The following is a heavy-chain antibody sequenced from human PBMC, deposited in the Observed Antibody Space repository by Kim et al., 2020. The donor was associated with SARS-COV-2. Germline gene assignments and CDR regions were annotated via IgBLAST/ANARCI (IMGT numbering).Heavy chain of an antibody. CDR3: GRGGA. Sequence: KQDGSDKYYVDPVKGRFTISRDNAKNSLSLQMNSLRVDDTAVYYCGRGGAWGQGTLVTVSS. CDR2: KQDGSDK. J-gene: IGHJ4*02. V-gene: IGHV3-7*01.